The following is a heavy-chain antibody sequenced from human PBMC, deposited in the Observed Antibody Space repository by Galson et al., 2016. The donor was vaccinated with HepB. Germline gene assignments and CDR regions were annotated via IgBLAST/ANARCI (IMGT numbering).Heavy chain of an antibody. J-gene: IGHJ4*02. CDR2: IKSRTDGGTA. D-gene: IGHD1-1*01. Sequence: SLRLSCAASGFTFSNAWMNWVRQAPGKGLEWVGRIKSRTDGGTAAYAAPVTGRFTISRDDSKNTPYLQMNSLKTEDTAVYYCSTERQERRIGYWGQGTLVTVSS. CDR3: STERQERRIGY. V-gene: IGHV3-15*07. CDR1: GFTFSNAW.